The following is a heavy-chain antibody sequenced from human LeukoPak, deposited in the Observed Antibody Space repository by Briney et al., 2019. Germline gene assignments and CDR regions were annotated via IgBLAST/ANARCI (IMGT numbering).Heavy chain of an antibody. CDR1: GYTFTGYY. CDR2: INPNSGGT. Sequence: ASVKVSCKASGYTFTGYYMHWVRQAPGQGLEWMGWINPNSGGTNYAQKFQGWVTMTRDTSISTAYMELSRLRSDDTAVYYCARASSGWYHGMDVWGQGTTVTVSS. V-gene: IGHV1-2*04. J-gene: IGHJ6*02. D-gene: IGHD6-19*01. CDR3: ARASSGWYHGMDV.